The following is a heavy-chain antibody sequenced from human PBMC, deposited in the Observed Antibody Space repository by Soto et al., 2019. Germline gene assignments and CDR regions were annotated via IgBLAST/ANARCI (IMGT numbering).Heavy chain of an antibody. CDR3: ARGRYQLGFWFFDL. V-gene: IGHV3-13*05. CDR1: GFTFSRYD. D-gene: IGHD1-20*01. Sequence: EVQLVESGGSSVQPGGSLRLSCAASGFTFSRYDMHWVRQATGQGLEWVSAISTAGDPYYPGSVKGRFTISRENAKNSLYLQMNSLRAGDTAVYYCARGRYQLGFWFFDLWGRGTLVTVSS. J-gene: IGHJ2*01. CDR2: ISTAGDP.